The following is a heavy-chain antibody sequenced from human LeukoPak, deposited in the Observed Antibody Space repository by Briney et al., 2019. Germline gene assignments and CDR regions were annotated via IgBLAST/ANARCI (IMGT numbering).Heavy chain of an antibody. CDR3: ARRNRDSSGDYSPLDYYYYYMDV. J-gene: IGHJ6*03. D-gene: IGHD3-22*01. Sequence: GESPKIPCKGSGYSLNSYWLDRVRPMPGKGLEGVGIFYPGECDHRYSASFQSQLTISADKYISTAYLQRISMKASDSTMYYCARRNRDSSGDYSPLDYYYYYMDVWGKGTTVTVSS. V-gene: IGHV5-51*01. CDR1: GYSLNSYW. CDR2: FYPGECDH.